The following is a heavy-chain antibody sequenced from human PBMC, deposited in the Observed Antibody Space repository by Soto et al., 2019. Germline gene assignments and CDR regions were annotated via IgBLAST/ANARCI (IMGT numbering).Heavy chain of an antibody. CDR2: SRNKAKSYST. CDR3: SILEGA. Sequence: EVQLVESGGGLVQPGGSLTLSCAVSGVTFSDHYMEWVGQAPGKGLEWVARSRNKAKSYSTDFAASVKGRFTISRDESKNSLYLQMNSLKTEDTAVYYCSILEGAWGQGTLVTVSS. V-gene: IGHV3-72*01. D-gene: IGHD1-26*01. CDR1: GVTFSDHY. J-gene: IGHJ4*02.